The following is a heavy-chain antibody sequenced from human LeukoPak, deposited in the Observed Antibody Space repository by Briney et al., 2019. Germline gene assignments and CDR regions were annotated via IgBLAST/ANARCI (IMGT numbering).Heavy chain of an antibody. CDR2: IYPGDSGT. D-gene: IGHD1-7*01. Sequence: AESLQISCNASGDIFTSYCSVWVRHMPGKSRRWMGIIYPGDSGTRYSPSVQGQVTISADKSNSNAYLQWRRLKASDTAMYYCSSQTGTVDYWGRGKLVTVSS. V-gene: IGHV5-51*01. J-gene: IGHJ4*02. CDR1: GDIFTSYC. CDR3: SSQTGTVDY.